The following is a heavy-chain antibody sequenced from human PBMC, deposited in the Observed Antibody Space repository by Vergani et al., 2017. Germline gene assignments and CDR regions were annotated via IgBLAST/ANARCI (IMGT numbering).Heavy chain of an antibody. CDR1: GFTFSSYW. V-gene: IGHV3-7*01. Sequence: EVQLVESGGGLVQPGRSLRLSCAASGFTFSSYWMSWVRQAPGKGLEWVANIKQDGSEKYYVDSVKGRFTISRDNAKNSLYLQMNSLRAEDTAVYYCARWIRSCSYYYYYYMDVWGKGTTVTVSS. J-gene: IGHJ6*03. D-gene: IGHD3-3*01. CDR2: IKQDGSEK. CDR3: ARWIRSCSYYYYYYMDV.